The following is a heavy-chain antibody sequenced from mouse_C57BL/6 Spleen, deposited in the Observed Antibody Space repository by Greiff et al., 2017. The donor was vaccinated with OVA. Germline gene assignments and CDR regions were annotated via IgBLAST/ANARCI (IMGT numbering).Heavy chain of an antibody. V-gene: IGHV5-16*01. Sequence: EVKLVESEGGLVQPGSSMKLSCTASGFTFSDYYMAWVRQVPEKGLEWVANINYDGSSTYYLDSLKSRFIISRDNAKNILYLQMSSLKSEDTATYYCAREVYGNYLDYWGQGTTLTVSS. D-gene: IGHD2-1*01. CDR2: INYDGSST. CDR3: AREVYGNYLDY. CDR1: GFTFSDYY. J-gene: IGHJ2*01.